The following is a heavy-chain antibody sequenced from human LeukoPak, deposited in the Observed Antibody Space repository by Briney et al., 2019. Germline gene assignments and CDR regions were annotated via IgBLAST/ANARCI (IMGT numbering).Heavy chain of an antibody. CDR2: IRGDGNEK. CDR3: ARESLYYYDSSGLDAFDI. V-gene: IGHV3-7*01. J-gene: IGHJ3*02. Sequence: GGSLRLSCAASGFSFSSYWMTWVRQAPGRGLEFVANIRGDGNEKYYMDSMKGRLTTSRDNAKNSLYLQMNSLRAEDTAVYYCARESLYYYDSSGLDAFDIWGQGTMVTVSS. CDR1: GFSFSSYW. D-gene: IGHD3-22*01.